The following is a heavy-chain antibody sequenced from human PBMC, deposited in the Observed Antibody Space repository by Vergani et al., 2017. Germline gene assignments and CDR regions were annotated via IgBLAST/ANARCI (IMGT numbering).Heavy chain of an antibody. Sequence: QVQLQESGPGLVKPSETLSLTCAVSGYSISSGYYWGWIRQPPGKGLEWIGSIYHSGSTYYNPSLKSRVTISVDTSKNQFSLKLSSVTAADTAVDYCARQGIYDILTGCFDYWGQGTLVTVSS. D-gene: IGHD3-9*01. CDR2: IYHSGST. CDR3: ARQGIYDILTGCFDY. J-gene: IGHJ4*02. V-gene: IGHV4-38-2*01. CDR1: GYSISSGYY.